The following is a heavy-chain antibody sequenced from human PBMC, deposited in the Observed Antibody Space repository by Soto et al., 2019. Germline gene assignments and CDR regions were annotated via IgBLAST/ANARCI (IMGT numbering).Heavy chain of an antibody. CDR3: ARGPMGVTRSY. D-gene: IGHD2-8*01. CDR1: GYTFTSYA. V-gene: IGHV1-3*01. J-gene: IGHJ4*02. Sequence: QVQLVQSGAEVKKPGASVKVSCKASGYTFTSYAMHWVRQAPGQRLEWMGWINAGNGNTKYSQKFQGRVTITRDTSASTAYIELSSLRSEDTAVYYCARGPMGVTRSYWGQGTLVTVSS. CDR2: INAGNGNT.